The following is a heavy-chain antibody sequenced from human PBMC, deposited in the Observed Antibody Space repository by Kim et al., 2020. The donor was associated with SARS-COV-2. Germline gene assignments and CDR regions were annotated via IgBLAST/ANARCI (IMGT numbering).Heavy chain of an antibody. V-gene: IGHV3-23*01. CDR2: ISGSGGST. Sequence: GGSLRLSCAASGFTFSSYAMSWVRQAPGKGLEWVSAISGSGGSTYYADSVKGRFTISRDNSKNTLYLQMNSLRAEDTAVYYCAKDIIPIGYYGMDVWGQGTTVTVSS. CDR1: GFTFSSYA. J-gene: IGHJ6*02. CDR3: AKDIIPIGYYGMDV. D-gene: IGHD1-20*01.